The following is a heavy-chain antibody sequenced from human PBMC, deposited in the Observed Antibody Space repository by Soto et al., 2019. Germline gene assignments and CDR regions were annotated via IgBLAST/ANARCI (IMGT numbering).Heavy chain of an antibody. CDR1: GFTFSNFS. V-gene: IGHV3-23*01. J-gene: IGHJ6*02. CDR3: AKVILGGMDL. CDR2: ISAGGGKT. Sequence: PGGSLRLSCGASGFTFSNFSMTWVRQAPWKGLEWVSGISAGGGKTYYADSVKGRFTISRDNSSDTLYLQMNTLRADDTAVYYCAKVILGGMDLWGQGTSVTVSS. D-gene: IGHD7-27*01.